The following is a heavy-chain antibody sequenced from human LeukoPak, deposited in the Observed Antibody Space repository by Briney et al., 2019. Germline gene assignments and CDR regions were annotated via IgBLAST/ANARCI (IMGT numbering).Heavy chain of an antibody. CDR1: GYSISSGSC. V-gene: IGHV4-38-2*02. Sequence: SETLSLTCTVSGYSISSGSCWGWIRQPPGEGLDWIGSIYHSGSTFYNPSLKSRVTISVDTSKNQFSLKLSSVTAADTAVYYCARRGSSWYEGDNWFDPWGQGTLVTVSS. D-gene: IGHD6-13*01. CDR2: IYHSGST. J-gene: IGHJ5*02. CDR3: ARRGSSWYEGDNWFDP.